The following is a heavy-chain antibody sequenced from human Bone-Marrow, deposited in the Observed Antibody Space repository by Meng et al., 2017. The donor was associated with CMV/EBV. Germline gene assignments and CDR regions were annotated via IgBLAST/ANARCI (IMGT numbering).Heavy chain of an antibody. V-gene: IGHV4-4*02. J-gene: IGHJ5*02. CDR1: GGYISSSHW. D-gene: IGHD3-10*01. CDR2: IWHSGST. Sequence: CAVAGGYISSSHWWSWVRQPPGKGLEWIGEIWHSGSTNYNPSLKSRVTISVDKSKNEFSLRLSSVTAADTAVYYCARDYYGSGTRFDPWGQGTLVTVSS. CDR3: ARDYYGSGTRFDP.